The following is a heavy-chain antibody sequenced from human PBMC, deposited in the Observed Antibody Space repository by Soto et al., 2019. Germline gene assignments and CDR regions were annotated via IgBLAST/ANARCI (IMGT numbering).Heavy chain of an antibody. CDR1: GDSVSSSSVT. V-gene: IGHV6-1*01. D-gene: IGHD1-26*01. CDR2: IYYRSKWYN. CDR3: VRLIGNSWLDF. J-gene: IGHJ5*01. Sequence: QTLSLTCAISGDSVSSSSVTWNWIRQSPSRVLEWLGRIYYRSKWYNDYAESVKSRITINPDTSKNQFSLHLNSVTPEDTAVYYCVRLIGNSWLDFWGQGTLVTVSS.